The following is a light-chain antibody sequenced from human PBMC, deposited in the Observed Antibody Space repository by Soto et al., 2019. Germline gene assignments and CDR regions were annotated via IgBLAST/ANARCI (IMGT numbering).Light chain of an antibody. Sequence: EIVLTQSPGTLSLSPGERATLSCRASQSVSSKYLAWYQQKPGQAPRVLIYGTSIRASGVPERFSGSGSGTDFTPTISSLQPEDVATYYCQKYNSARWTFGQGTKVDIK. CDR2: GTS. V-gene: IGKV3-20*01. CDR3: QKYNSARWT. CDR1: QSVSSKY. J-gene: IGKJ1*01.